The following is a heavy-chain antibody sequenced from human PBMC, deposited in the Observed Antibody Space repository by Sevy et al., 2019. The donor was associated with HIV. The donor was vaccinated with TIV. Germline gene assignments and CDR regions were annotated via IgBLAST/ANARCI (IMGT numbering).Heavy chain of an antibody. V-gene: IGHV3-7*01. J-gene: IGHJ6*03. D-gene: IGHD2-2*01. CDR2: IKQDGSEK. CDR3: ARETTQDIVVVPAAQYIDYYYYYMDV. CDR1: GFTFSSYW. Sequence: GGSLRLSCAASGFTFSSYWMSWVRQAPGKGLEWVANIKQDGSEKYYVDSVKGRFTISRDNAKNSLYLQMYSLRAEDTAVYYCARETTQDIVVVPAAQYIDYYYYYMDVWGKGTTVTVSS.